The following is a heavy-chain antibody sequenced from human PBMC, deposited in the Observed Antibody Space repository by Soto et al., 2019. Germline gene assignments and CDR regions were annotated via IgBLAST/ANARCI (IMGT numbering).Heavy chain of an antibody. CDR1: GYSFTSYY. Sequence: QVQLVQSGAEVKKPGASVKVSCKASGYSFTSYYMHWVRQAPGQGLEWMGIINPSGGSTSYAQKFQGRVTMTRDTSTSTVYMELSSLRSEDTAVYYCARDPIAAAAAGVSYFDYWGQGTLVTVSS. D-gene: IGHD6-13*01. CDR3: ARDPIAAAAAGVSYFDY. CDR2: INPSGGST. V-gene: IGHV1-46*01. J-gene: IGHJ4*02.